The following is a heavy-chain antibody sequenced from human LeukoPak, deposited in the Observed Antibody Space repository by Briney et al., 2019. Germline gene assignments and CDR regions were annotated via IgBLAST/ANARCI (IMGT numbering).Heavy chain of an antibody. CDR3: ARANHRSWHN. V-gene: IGHV3-7*01. J-gene: IGHJ4*02. D-gene: IGHD6-13*01. Sequence: PGGSLRLSCATSGFTFSSNWMSWVRHAPGRGLEWVANIKPDGSAEYYAASVKGRFTVSRDNAKNSLYLQMNSLRAEDTAVYYCARANHRSWHNWGQGTLVTVSS. CDR2: IKPDGSAE. CDR1: GFTFSSNW.